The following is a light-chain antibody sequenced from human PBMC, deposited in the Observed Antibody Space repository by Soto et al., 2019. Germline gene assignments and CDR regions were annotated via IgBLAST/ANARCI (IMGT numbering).Light chain of an antibody. CDR1: EGITNW. CDR3: QQYKSPPWT. V-gene: IGKV1-5*03. CDR2: KAS. Sequence: DIQMTQSPPTLSASVGDRVTISCRASEGITNWLAWYQHKPGKAPKLLIYKASSLESGVPSRFSGSGSGTEFTLTISSLQPDDFATYYCQQYKSPPWTFGQGTKVEIK. J-gene: IGKJ1*01.